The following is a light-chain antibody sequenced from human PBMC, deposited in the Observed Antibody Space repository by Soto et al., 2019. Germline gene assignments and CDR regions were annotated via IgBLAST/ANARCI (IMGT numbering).Light chain of an antibody. CDR3: QQYGSSPRT. CDR2: GAS. Sequence: EIVLTQSPATLSLSPGERATLSCRASQSVSSNLAWYQQKVGQAPRLLIYGASSRATGIPDRFSGSGSGTDFTLTISRLEPEDFAVYYCQQYGSSPRTFGQGTKVDIK. J-gene: IGKJ1*01. CDR1: QSVSSN. V-gene: IGKV3-20*01.